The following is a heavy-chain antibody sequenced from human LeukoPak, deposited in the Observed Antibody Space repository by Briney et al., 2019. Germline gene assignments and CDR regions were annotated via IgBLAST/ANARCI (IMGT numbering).Heavy chain of an antibody. CDR1: GFTFSSYG. Sequence: PGGSLRLSCAASGFTFSSYGMHWVRQAPGKGLEWVAVIWYDGSNKYYADSVKGRFTISRDNSKNTLYLQMNSLRAEDTAVYYCARGNIVFYYGLDVWGQGTTVTGSS. CDR3: ARGNIVFYYGLDV. V-gene: IGHV3-33*01. CDR2: IWYDGSNK. D-gene: IGHD2/OR15-2a*01. J-gene: IGHJ6*02.